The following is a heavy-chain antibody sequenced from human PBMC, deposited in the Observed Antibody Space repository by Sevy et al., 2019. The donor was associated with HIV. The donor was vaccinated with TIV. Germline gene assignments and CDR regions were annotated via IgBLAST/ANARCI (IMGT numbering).Heavy chain of an antibody. J-gene: IGHJ5*02. CDR1: GFTFENYG. CDR2: INWNGGTK. CDR3: ASNTGFAYGDNWFDP. D-gene: IGHD5-12*01. Sequence: GGSLRLSCAASGFTFENYGMSWVRQAPGKGLEWVTGINWNGGTKNYVDSVKGRFTISRDNAQNSLNLQMDSLRVEDTAVYYCASNTGFAYGDNWFDPWGQGTLVTVSS. V-gene: IGHV3-20*04.